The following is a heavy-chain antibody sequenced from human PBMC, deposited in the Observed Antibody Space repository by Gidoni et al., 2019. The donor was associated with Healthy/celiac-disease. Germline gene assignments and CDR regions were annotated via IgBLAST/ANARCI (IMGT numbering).Heavy chain of an antibody. CDR1: GGSISSSSYS. V-gene: IGHV4-39*01. Sequence: QLQLQESGPGLVKPSETLSLTCTVFGGSISSSSYSWGWIRQPPGKGLEWIGSIYYSGSTYYNPSLKSRVTISVDTSKNQFSLKLSSVTAADTAVYYCARPGGYCSSTSCYDNWFDPWGQGTLVTVSS. J-gene: IGHJ5*02. CDR3: ARPGGYCSSTSCYDNWFDP. CDR2: IYYSGST. D-gene: IGHD2-2*01.